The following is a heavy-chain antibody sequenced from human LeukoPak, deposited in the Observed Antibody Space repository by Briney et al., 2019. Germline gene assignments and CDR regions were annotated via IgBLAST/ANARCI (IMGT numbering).Heavy chain of an antibody. J-gene: IGHJ4*02. CDR3: ARDHDSSGWALDY. V-gene: IGHV3-21*01. CDR1: GFTFSSYS. Sequence: GGSLRLSCAASGFTFSSYSMNWVRQAPGKGLEWVSSISSSSYIYYADSVKGRFTISRDNAKNSLYLQMNSLRAEDTAVYYCARDHDSSGWALDYWGQGTLVTVSS. D-gene: IGHD6-19*01. CDR2: ISSSSYI.